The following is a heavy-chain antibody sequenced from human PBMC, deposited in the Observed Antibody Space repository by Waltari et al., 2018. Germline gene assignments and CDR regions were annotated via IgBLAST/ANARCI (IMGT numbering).Heavy chain of an antibody. CDR1: GFTFNTYI. D-gene: IGHD3-16*01. CDR3: AKDRISTSYYYYYHMDV. V-gene: IGHV3-21*01. Sequence: EVQLVESGGGLVKPGGSLRLSCAASGFTFNTYIMHWVRQAPGKGLEWVSSISSTSSYIYYADSVKGRFTISRDNAKNSLYLQMNSLRGEDTAVYYCAKDRISTSYYYYYHMDVWGQGTTVTVSS. J-gene: IGHJ6*02. CDR2: ISSTSSYI.